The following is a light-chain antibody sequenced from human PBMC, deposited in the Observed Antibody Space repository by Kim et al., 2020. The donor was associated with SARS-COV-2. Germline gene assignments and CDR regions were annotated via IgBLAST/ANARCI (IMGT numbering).Light chain of an antibody. CDR3: QTWGTGIHVV. CDR1: SGHSSYA. V-gene: IGLV4-69*01. J-gene: IGLJ2*01. Sequence: VNRTCTLSSGHSSYAMAWHQQQPEKGPRYLMTLNSDGSHSKGDGIPDRFSGSSSGAERYLTISSLQSEDEADYYCQTWGTGIHVVFGGGTQLTVL. CDR2: LNSDGSH.